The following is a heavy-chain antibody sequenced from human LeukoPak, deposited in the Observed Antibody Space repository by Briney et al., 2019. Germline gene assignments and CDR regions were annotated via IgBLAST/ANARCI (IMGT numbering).Heavy chain of an antibody. J-gene: IGHJ4*02. V-gene: IGHV3-30*18. CDR2: ISDDGSKI. CDR1: GFRFSSYG. CDR3: AKEGTYYYDSSGYPPGY. Sequence: GGSLRLSCAASGFRFSSYGMHWVRQAPGKGLEWVAVISDDGSKIYYADSVKGRFTISRDNSKNTLYLQMNSLRAEDTAVYYCAKEGTYYYDSSGYPPGYWGQGTLVTVSS. D-gene: IGHD3-22*01.